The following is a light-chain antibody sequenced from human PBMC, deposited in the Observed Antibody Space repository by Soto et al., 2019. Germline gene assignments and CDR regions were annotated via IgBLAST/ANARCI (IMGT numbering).Light chain of an antibody. CDR1: QSVSSN. J-gene: IGKJ1*01. Sequence: EIVMTQSPATLSVSPGERATLSCRASQSVSSNLAWYQQKPGQAPRLLIYDASTGATGIPARFSGSGSGTEFTLTISSLQSEDFAVYYCQQYNNWPPWTFGQGTKV. CDR3: QQYNNWPPWT. V-gene: IGKV3-15*01. CDR2: DAS.